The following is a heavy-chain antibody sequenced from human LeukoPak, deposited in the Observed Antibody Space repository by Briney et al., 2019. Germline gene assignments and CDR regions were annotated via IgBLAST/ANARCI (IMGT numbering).Heavy chain of an antibody. Sequence: GGSLRLSCAASGFTFSSYDMHWVRQATGKGLEWVSAIGTAGDTYYPDSVKGRFTISRDNSKNTLYLQMNSLRAEDTAVYYCAKDSALMAEYSSSVGGDIYYYYYGMDVWGQGTTVTVSS. V-gene: IGHV3-13*01. J-gene: IGHJ6*02. D-gene: IGHD6-6*01. CDR1: GFTFSSYD. CDR2: IGTAGDT. CDR3: AKDSALMAEYSSSVGGDIYYYYYGMDV.